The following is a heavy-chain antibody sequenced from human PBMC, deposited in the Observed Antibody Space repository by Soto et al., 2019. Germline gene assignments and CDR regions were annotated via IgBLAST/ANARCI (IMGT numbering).Heavy chain of an antibody. CDR1: GHTXTEFS. J-gene: IGHJ4*02. V-gene: IGHV1-24*01. CDR3: ETPTPLRGAMITKINFDF. Sequence: SXKVSFKISGHTXTEFSSHLVRQAPGKGLEWMGGFDPEGGEAIYAQKCNGRVTVNEDTVTDTAYMELSGLKSYHTAVYYCETPTPLRGAMITKINFDFWGQGTPVTVS. CDR2: FDPEGGEA. D-gene: IGHD3-10*01.